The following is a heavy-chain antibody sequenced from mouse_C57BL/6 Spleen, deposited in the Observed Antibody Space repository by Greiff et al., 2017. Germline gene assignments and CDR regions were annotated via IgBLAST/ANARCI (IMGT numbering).Heavy chain of an antibody. J-gene: IGHJ4*01. CDR1: GYTFTDYN. V-gene: IGHV1-18*01. CDR2: INPNNGGT. CDR3: ARGSYGAMDD. D-gene: IGHD1-1*02. Sequence: SGPELVKPGASVKIPCKASGYTFTDYNMDWVKQSHGKSLEWIGDINPNNGGTIYNQKFKGKATLTVDKSSSTAYMELRSLTSEDTAVYYCARGSYGAMDDWGQGTSVTVSS.